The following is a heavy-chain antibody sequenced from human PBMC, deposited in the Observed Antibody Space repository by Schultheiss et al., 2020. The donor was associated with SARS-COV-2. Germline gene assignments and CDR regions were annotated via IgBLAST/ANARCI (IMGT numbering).Heavy chain of an antibody. CDR3: ARGSKAYYMDV. CDR2: ISGSGGST. CDR1: GFTFSGSA. V-gene: IGHV3-23*01. J-gene: IGHJ6*03. Sequence: GGSLRLSCAASGFTFSGSAMHWVRQAPGKGLEWVSGISGSGGSTYYADSVKGRFTISRDNSKNTLYLQMNSLRPEDTAVYYCARGSKAYYMDVWGKGTTVTVSS.